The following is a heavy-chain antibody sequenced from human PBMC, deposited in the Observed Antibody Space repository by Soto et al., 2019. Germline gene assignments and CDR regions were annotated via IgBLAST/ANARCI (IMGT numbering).Heavy chain of an antibody. CDR2: IYSGGST. CDR1: GFTVSSHY. V-gene: IGHV3-66*04. Sequence: EVQLVESGGGLVQPGGSLRLSCAVSGFTVSSHYMSWVRQAPGKGLEWVSVIYSGGSTYYADSVKGRFTISRDNPKNTLYLQMNSLRAEDSAVYYCAQHDWFDPWGQGTLVTVSS. J-gene: IGHJ5*02. CDR3: AQHDWFDP.